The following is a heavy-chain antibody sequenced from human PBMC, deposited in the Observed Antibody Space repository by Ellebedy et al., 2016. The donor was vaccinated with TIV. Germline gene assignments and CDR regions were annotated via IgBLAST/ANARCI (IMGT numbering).Heavy chain of an antibody. V-gene: IGHV1-3*01. Sequence: AASVKVSCKASGYTFTSYAMHWVRQAPGQRPAWMGWINAGIGNTKYSEKFQGRVTITTDTSASTAYMELSSLRSEDTAVYYCARRFDIVTGSYPRGYYGLDIWGQGTTVTVSS. D-gene: IGHD3-9*01. CDR3: ARRFDIVTGSYPRGYYGLDI. CDR2: INAGIGNT. J-gene: IGHJ6*02. CDR1: GYTFTSYA.